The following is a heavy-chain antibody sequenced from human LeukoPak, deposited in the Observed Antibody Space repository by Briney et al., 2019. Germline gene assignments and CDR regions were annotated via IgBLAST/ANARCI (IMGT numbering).Heavy chain of an antibody. V-gene: IGHV1-3*01. CDR2: INAGNGNT. CDR3: ARDFRTPHSSSPPGY. D-gene: IGHD6-6*01. CDR1: GYAFTSYA. Sequence: ASVKVSCKASGYAFTSYAMHWVRQAPGQRLEWMGWINAGNGNTKYSQKFQGRVTITRDTSASTAYMELSSLRSEDTAVYYCARDFRTPHSSSPPGYWGQGTLSPSPQ. J-gene: IGHJ4*02.